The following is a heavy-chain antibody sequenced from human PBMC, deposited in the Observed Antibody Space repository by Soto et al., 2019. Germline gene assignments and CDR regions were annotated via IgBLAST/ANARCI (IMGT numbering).Heavy chain of an antibody. CDR3: TTETMTEAAINYDFWNGYTESFDS. CDR2: IKSKTDGGTT. Sequence: GGSLRLSCAASGFTFSNAWMSWVRQAPGKGLEWVGRIKSKTDGGTTDYAAPVKGRFTISRDDSKNTLYLQMNSLKTEDTAVNYCTTETMTEAAINYDFWNGYTESFDSWGQEKMVT. V-gene: IGHV3-15*01. J-gene: IGHJ3*02. CDR1: GFTFSNAW. D-gene: IGHD3-3*01.